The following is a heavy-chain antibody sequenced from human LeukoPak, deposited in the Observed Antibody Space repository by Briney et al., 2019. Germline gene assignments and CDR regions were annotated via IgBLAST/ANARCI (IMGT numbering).Heavy chain of an antibody. J-gene: IGHJ3*02. CDR1: GCTFTGYY. D-gene: IGHD1-1*01. CDR2: INPNSGGT. V-gene: IGHV1-2*02. CDR3: ARGSDYNSPYDAFDI. Sequence: ASVKVSCKASGCTFTGYYMHWVRQAPGQGLEWMGWINPNSGGTNYAQKFQGRVTMTRDTSISTAYMELSRLRSDDTAVYYCARGSDYNSPYDAFDIWGQGTMVTVSS.